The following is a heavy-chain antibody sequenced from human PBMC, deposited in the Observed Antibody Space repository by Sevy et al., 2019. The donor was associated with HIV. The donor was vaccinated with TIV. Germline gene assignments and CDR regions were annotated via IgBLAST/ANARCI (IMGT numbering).Heavy chain of an antibody. V-gene: IGHV3-11*01. CDR2: ISSSGSTI. J-gene: IGHJ6*02. Sequence: GGSLRLSCAASGFTFSDYYMSWIRQAPGKGLEWVSYISSSGSTIYYADSVKGRFTISRDNAKNSLYLQMISLRAEDTAVYYCARDKSYYYYGMDVWGQGTTVTVSS. CDR3: ARDKSYYYYGMDV. CDR1: GFTFSDYY.